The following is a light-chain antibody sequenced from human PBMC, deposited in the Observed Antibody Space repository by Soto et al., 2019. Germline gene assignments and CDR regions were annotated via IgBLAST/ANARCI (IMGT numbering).Light chain of an antibody. J-gene: IGKJ5*01. CDR3: QQYHRSSIT. CDR1: QSLNNG. CDR2: DAS. Sequence: DIQTTQSPSTLSASVGDRVTITCRASQSLNNGLAWYQQKPGKAPNLLIYDASTLERGVPSRFSGTGSGTEFTLTISSLQPDDFATYYCQQYHRSSITFGQGTRLEIK. V-gene: IGKV1-5*01.